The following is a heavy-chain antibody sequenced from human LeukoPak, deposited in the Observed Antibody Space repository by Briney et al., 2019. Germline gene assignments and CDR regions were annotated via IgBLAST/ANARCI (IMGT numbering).Heavy chain of an antibody. CDR3: AKDNRRHYTSGPNPDSLH. CDR2: ISWNSGTI. V-gene: IGHV3-9*01. Sequence: GGSLRLSCAGSGSIFNNYAMHWVRQPPGKGLEWVSGISWNSGTIDYADSVRGRFTISRDNAKNSLYLQMDSLRVEDTAFYYCAKDNRRHYTSGPNPDSLHWGQGALVTVSS. CDR1: GSIFNNYA. D-gene: IGHD6-19*01. J-gene: IGHJ4*02.